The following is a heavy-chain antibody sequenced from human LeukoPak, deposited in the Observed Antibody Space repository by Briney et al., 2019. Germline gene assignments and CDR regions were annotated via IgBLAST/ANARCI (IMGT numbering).Heavy chain of an antibody. V-gene: IGHV1-46*01. CDR1: GYTFTGYY. D-gene: IGHD5-18*01. CDR3: ARALPHRRLMDTTMEQHWFDP. CDR2: INPSGGST. J-gene: IGHJ5*02. Sequence: ASVKVSCKASGYTFTGYYMHWVRQAPGQGLEWMGPINPSGGSTRYAQKFQGRVTMTRDMSTGTVYMELSSLRSEDTAVYYCARALPHRRLMDTTMEQHWFDPWGQGTLVTVSS.